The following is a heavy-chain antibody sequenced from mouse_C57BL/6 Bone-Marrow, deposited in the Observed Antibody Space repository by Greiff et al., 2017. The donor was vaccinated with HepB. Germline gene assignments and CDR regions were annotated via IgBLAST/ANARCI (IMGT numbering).Heavy chain of an antibody. Sequence: EVKLVESGGGLVQPGGSLSLSCAASGFTFTDYYMSWVRQPPGKALEWLGFIRNKANGYTTEYSASVKGRFTISRDNSQSILYLQMNALRAEDSATYYCARCTVVAGGYYFDYWGQGTTLTVSS. CDR2: IRNKANGYTT. D-gene: IGHD1-1*01. V-gene: IGHV7-3*01. CDR3: ARCTVVAGGYYFDY. CDR1: GFTFTDYY. J-gene: IGHJ2*01.